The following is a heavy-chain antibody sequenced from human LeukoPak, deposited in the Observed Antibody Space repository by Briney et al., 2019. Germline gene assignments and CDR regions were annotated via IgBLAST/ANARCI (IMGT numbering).Heavy chain of an antibody. CDR1: GYTFTDYY. V-gene: IGHV1-2*02. Sequence: ASVKVSCKASGYTFTDYYMHWVQQAPGQGLEWMGWINPNSGGTNYAQKFQGRVTMTRDTSISTAYMELIRLRSDDTAVYYCAREGDGYDSSGYWFDYWGQGTLVTVSS. J-gene: IGHJ4*02. D-gene: IGHD3-22*01. CDR2: INPNSGGT. CDR3: AREGDGYDSSGYWFDY.